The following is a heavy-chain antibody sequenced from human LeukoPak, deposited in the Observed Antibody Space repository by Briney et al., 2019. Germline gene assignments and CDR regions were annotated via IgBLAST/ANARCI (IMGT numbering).Heavy chain of an antibody. D-gene: IGHD1-26*01. J-gene: IGHJ4*02. V-gene: IGHV3-11*03. CDR1: GFIFSDYY. CDR2: ISSSNTYT. CDR3: ARSRSYYPADY. Sequence: PGGSLRLSCAASGFIFSDYYMSWIRQAPGKGLEWVSYISSSNTYTNYAGSVKGRFTISRDDAKNSLYLQMNSLRAEDTAVYYCARSRSYYPADYWGQGTPVTVSS.